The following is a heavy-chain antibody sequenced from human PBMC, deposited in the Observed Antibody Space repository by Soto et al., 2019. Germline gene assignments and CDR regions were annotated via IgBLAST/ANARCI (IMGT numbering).Heavy chain of an antibody. CDR2: IKQDGSVK. D-gene: IGHD3-10*01. CDR3: ARVHRSGSFDY. CDR1: GFTFSNYW. Sequence: EVQLVESGGGLVQPGGSLRLSCAASGFTFSNYWMTWVRQAPGKGLEWVANIKQDGSVKYYVDSVKGRFTISRDNAKDSLYLQMNSLRAEDTALYYCARVHRSGSFDYWGQGTLVTVSS. J-gene: IGHJ4*02. V-gene: IGHV3-7*03.